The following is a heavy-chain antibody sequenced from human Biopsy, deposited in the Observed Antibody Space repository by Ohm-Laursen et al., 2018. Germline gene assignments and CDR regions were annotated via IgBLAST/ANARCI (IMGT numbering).Heavy chain of an antibody. D-gene: IGHD6-13*01. V-gene: IGHV4-31*01. CDR2: ISHSGST. Sequence: SQTLSLTCPVPGASISSAAYHWSWIRQLPGKGLEWIGYISHSGSTSYNPSLRSLVTISTDTSTNQFSLKVRSVTAADTAMYYCAGATSGTSLYDPWGQGILVTVSS. J-gene: IGHJ5*02. CDR3: AGATSGTSLYDP. CDR1: GASISSAAYH.